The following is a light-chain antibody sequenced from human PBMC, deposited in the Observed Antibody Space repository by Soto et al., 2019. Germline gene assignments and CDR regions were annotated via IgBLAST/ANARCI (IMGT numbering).Light chain of an antibody. CDR2: AAS. CDR1: QGIRND. V-gene: IGKV1-6*01. CDR3: LQKYFYPFT. Sequence: AIQMTQSPSSLSASGVYRVTITCRASQGIRNDLDWFQQKPGKAPKLLIYAASNLQSGVPARFSGSGSGTDFTLTISSLQPEDFATYYCLQKYFYPFTFGPGTKVDIK. J-gene: IGKJ3*01.